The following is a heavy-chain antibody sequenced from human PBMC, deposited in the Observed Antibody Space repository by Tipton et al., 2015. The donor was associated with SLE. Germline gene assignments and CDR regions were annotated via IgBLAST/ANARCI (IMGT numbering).Heavy chain of an antibody. CDR1: GGSITRYY. CDR3: ARDLQPSIERYFGWLGAWFDP. CDR2: IYSSGST. J-gene: IGHJ5*02. D-gene: IGHD3-9*01. V-gene: IGHV4-59*01. Sequence: LRLSCSVSGGSITRYYWSWIRQPPGKGLEWIGYIYSSGSTNYNPSLKSRVTISVDTSKNHFSLKMSSVTASDTAVYYCARDLQPSIERYFGWLGAWFDPLGQGTLASVSS.